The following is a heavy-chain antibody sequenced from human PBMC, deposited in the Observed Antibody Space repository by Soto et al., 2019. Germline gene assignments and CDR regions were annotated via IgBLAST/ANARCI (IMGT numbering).Heavy chain of an antibody. J-gene: IGHJ5*02. V-gene: IGHV1-2*04. D-gene: IGHD2-2*01. Sequence: ASVKVSCKASGYTFTGYYMHWVRQAPGQGLEWMGWINPNSGGTNYAQKFQGWVTMTRDTSISTAYMELSRLRSDDTAVYYCALHAGYCSSTSCPAWFDPWGQGTLVTVSS. CDR3: ALHAGYCSSTSCPAWFDP. CDR2: INPNSGGT. CDR1: GYTFTGYY.